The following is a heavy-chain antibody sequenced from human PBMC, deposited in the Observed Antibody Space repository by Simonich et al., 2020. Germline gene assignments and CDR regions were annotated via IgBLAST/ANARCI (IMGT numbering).Heavy chain of an antibody. CDR1: CGSFRGYY. CDR3: ARCGLVNYDILTGYHNWFDP. J-gene: IGHJ5*02. Sequence: QVQLQQWGAGLLKPSETLSLTCAVYCGSFRGYYWSWTRQPPGKWLEGIVEINHSGRSNYNPSLKGLVTMSVDTSKNRFSLKLSSVPAADTAVYYCARCGLVNYDILTGYHNWFDPWGQGTLVTVSS. D-gene: IGHD3-9*01. V-gene: IGHV4-34*01. CDR2: INHSGRS.